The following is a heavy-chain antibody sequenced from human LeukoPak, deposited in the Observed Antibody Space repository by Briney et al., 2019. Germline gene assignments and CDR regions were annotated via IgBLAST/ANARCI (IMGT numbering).Heavy chain of an antibody. J-gene: IGHJ5*02. D-gene: IGHD1-26*01. CDR2: IKQDGSEK. CDR1: GLPFSRYW. V-gene: IGHV3-7*05. Sequence: AGGSLRLSCAASGLPFSRYWLSWVRQAPGKGLEWVANIKQDGSEKYYVDSVKGRFTISRDNAKNSLYLQMNSLRVEDTAVYYCARGWELDPWGQGTLVTVSS. CDR3: ARGWELDP.